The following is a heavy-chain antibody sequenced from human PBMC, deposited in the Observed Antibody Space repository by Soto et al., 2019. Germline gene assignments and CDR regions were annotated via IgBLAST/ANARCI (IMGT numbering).Heavy chain of an antibody. V-gene: IGHV4-61*08. CDR3: AREGNDYGGNSPGP. D-gene: IGHD4-17*01. Sequence: TSETLSLTCTVSGGSISSGGYYWSWIRQHPGKGVEWIGYIHNSGSPNYSPALKSRVTISVDTSEKQSSLILTSVTAADTAVYYCAREGNDYGGNSPGPWGQGTLVTVSS. J-gene: IGHJ5*02. CDR1: GGSISSGGYY. CDR2: IHNSGSP.